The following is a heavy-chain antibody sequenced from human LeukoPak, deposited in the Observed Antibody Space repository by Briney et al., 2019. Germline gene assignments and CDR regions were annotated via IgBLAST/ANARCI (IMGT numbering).Heavy chain of an antibody. V-gene: IGHV1-2*02. CDR3: AREVSVVGTMVDY. Sequence: ASVRLSCTAAGYTFSSYCRHWVRQAPGQGLEWMGWINPHSGGTNYAQKFRGRVTMTRDTSITTAHMELPRLTSADTAVYYCAREVSVVGTMVDYWARKTLLTVSS. D-gene: IGHD2-15*01. J-gene: IGHJ4*02. CDR1: GYTFSSYC. CDR2: INPHSGGT.